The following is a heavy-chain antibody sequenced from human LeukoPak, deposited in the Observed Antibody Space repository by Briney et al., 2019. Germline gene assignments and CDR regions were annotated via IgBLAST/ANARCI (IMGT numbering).Heavy chain of an antibody. CDR1: GGSISSSGYY. CDR3: ARVSGITMIVVVQSDGFDI. V-gene: IGHV4-39*07. CDR2: IYYSGST. Sequence: SETLSLTCTVSGGSISSSGYYWGWIRQPPGKGLEWIGSIYYSGSTYYNPSLKSRVTISVDTSKNQFSLKLSSVTAADTAVYYCARVSGITMIVVVQSDGFDIWGQGTMVSVSS. D-gene: IGHD3-22*01. J-gene: IGHJ3*02.